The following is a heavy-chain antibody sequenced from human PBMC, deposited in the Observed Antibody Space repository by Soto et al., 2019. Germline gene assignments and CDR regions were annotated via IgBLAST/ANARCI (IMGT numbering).Heavy chain of an antibody. D-gene: IGHD6-13*01. CDR3: ARGIAAAGTYFDY. V-gene: IGHV1-69*18. CDR1: GGTFGSYA. J-gene: IGHJ4*02. Sequence: QVQLVQSGAEVKKPGSSVKVSCKASGGTFGSYAINWVRQAPGHGLEWMGIIIPIFGTTKYAQNFQGRVTITADDSARTVYMELTNLGSEDTAVYYCARGIAAAGTYFDYWGQGTLVTVSS. CDR2: IIPIFGTT.